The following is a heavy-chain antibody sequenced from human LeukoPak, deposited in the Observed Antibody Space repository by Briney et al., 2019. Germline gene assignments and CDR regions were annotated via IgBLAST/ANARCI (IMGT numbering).Heavy chain of an antibody. J-gene: IGHJ4*02. Sequence: GGSLRLSCAASGSTFSSYCMHGVRQAPGKGLVWVSLINSDGSRTNYADSVKGRFTISRDNAKNTLYLQMNSLRAEDTAVYYCVRDRPSFAFDYWGQGTLVTVSS. CDR2: INSDGSRT. V-gene: IGHV3-74*01. CDR3: VRDRPSFAFDY. CDR1: GSTFSSYC. D-gene: IGHD6-6*01.